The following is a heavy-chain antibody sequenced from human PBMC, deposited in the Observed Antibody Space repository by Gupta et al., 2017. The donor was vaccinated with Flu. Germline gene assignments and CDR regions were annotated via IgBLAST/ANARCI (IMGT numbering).Heavy chain of an antibody. CDR1: GFTFSSYS. V-gene: IGHV3-21*01. CDR3: ARVSYSSGGSDGEFDY. J-gene: IGHJ4*02. Sequence: EVQLVESGGGLVKPGGSLRLSCAASGFTFSSYSMNWVRAAPGKGLEWGSSISSSSRYRYYADAGKCRVTISRDNAKNARDLKMNSMRPEDTAVDYCARVSYSSGGSDGEFDYWGQGTMVTVSS. CDR2: ISSSSRYR. D-gene: IGHD6-19*01.